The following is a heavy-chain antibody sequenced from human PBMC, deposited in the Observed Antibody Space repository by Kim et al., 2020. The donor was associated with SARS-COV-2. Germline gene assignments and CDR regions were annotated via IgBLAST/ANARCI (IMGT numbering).Heavy chain of an antibody. CDR1: GFNFSDHY. V-gene: IGHV3-72*01. J-gene: IGHJ4*02. Sequence: GGSLRLSCAASGFNFSDHYMDWVRQAPGKGLEWVGRTRNKANSYTTEYAASVKGRFTISRDDSKNSLYLQMNSLKTEDTAVYYCARGGGYNYGPFDYWGQGTLVTVSS. CDR2: TRNKANSYTT. CDR3: ARGGGYNYGPFDY. D-gene: IGHD1-20*01.